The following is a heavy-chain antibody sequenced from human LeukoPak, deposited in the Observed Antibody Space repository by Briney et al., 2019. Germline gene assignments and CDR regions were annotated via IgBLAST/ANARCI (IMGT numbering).Heavy chain of an antibody. CDR2: ISGSGGST. V-gene: IGHV3-23*01. J-gene: IGHJ3*02. D-gene: IGHD2-15*01. CDR3: AKSHSRVVRAGDAFDI. Sequence: GGSLRLSCAASGFTFSSYAMSWVRQAPGKGLEWVSAISGSGGSTYYADSVKGRFTISRDNSKNTLYLQMNSLRAEDTAVYYCAKSHSRVVRAGDAFDIWGQGTMVTVS. CDR1: GFTFSSYA.